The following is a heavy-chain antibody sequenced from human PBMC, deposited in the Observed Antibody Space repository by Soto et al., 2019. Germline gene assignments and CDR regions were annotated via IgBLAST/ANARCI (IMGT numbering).Heavy chain of an antibody. V-gene: IGHV3-9*01. D-gene: IGHD1-26*01. J-gene: IGHJ3*01. Sequence: DVKLVESGAGLVQPGRSLRLSCAASGFAFHDYVMHWVRQAPGKGLEWVSGISYNSRVIDYADSVKGRFTISRDNAENSIYLQMNSLTAEDTALYYCVTPNSDSFSEGFNLWGQGTMVTVSS. CDR3: VTPNSDSFSEGFNL. CDR1: GFAFHDYV. CDR2: ISYNSRVI.